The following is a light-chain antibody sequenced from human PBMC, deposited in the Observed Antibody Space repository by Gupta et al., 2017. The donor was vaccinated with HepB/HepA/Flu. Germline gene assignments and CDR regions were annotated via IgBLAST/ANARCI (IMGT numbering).Light chain of an antibody. J-gene: IGKJ1*01. CDR2: LGS. CDR1: QSLLFRNGYNY. CDR3: MQDLPTRT. V-gene: IGKV2-28*01. Sequence: DIVMTQSPLSLPVTPGEPASISCRSSQSLLFRNGYNYLDWYLQKPGQSPQLMIYLGSNRDSGVTDRFSGSGEGTDFTLEISRVEDEDGGVYYCMQDLPTRTFGQGTKVDI.